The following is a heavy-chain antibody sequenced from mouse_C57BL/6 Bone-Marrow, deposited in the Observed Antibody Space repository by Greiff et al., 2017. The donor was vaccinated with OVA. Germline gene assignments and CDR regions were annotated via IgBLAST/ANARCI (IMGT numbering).Heavy chain of an antibody. Sequence: QVQLQQPGAELVKPGASVKMSCKASGYTFTSYWITWVKQRPGQGLEWIGDIYPGSGRTNYNEKFKSKATLTVDTSSSTAYMQLSSLTSEDSAVYYCARSGITTVEGDFAMHYWGQGTSVTVSS. D-gene: IGHD1-1*01. CDR3: ARSGITTVEGDFAMHY. CDR1: GYTFTSYW. V-gene: IGHV1-55*01. CDR2: IYPGSGRT. J-gene: IGHJ4*01.